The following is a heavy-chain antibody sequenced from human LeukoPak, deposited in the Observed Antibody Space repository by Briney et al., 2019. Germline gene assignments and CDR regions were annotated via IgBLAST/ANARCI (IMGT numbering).Heavy chain of an antibody. D-gene: IGHD3-3*01. CDR2: IYYSGST. Sequence: PSETLSLTCTVSGGSVNSGSYYWNWIRQPPGKGLEWIGYIYYSGSTNYNPSLKSRVTISVDTSKNQFSLKLSSVTAADTAVYYCARGYKFTPPFLGWSYHYYYGMDVWGQGTTVTVSS. J-gene: IGHJ6*02. V-gene: IGHV4-61*01. CDR3: ARGYKFTPPFLGWSYHYYYGMDV. CDR1: GGSVNSGSYY.